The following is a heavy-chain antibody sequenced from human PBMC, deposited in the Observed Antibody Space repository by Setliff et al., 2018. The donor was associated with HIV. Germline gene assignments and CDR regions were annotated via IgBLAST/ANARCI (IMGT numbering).Heavy chain of an antibody. J-gene: IGHJ4*02. Sequence: RASVKVSCKVSGYTFTDYYLHWVQQAPGKGLEWVGLIDPEDDETLFAEKFQGRVTITADTSTDTAYMELSSLRSEDTAVYYCATPLSHDSSGREPFDYWGQGTLVTVS. CDR2: IDPEDDET. V-gene: IGHV1-69-2*01. D-gene: IGHD3-22*01. CDR3: ATPLSHDSSGREPFDY. CDR1: GYTFTDYY.